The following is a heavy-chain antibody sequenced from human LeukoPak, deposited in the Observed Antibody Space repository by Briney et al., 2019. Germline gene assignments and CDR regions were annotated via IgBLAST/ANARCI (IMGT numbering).Heavy chain of an antibody. CDR3: ARGGSYGGLFDY. CDR2: INPNSGGT. D-gene: IGHD1-26*01. V-gene: IGHV1-2*02. Sequence: GASVKVSCKASGYTFTGYYMHWVRQAPGQGLEWMGWINPNSGGTNYAQKLQGRVTMTTDTSTSAAYMELRSLRSDDTAVYYCARGGSYGGLFDYWGQGTLVTVSS. J-gene: IGHJ4*02. CDR1: GYTFTGYY.